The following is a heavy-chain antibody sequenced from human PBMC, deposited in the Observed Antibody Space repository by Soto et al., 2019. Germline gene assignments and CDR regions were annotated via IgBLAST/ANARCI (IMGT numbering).Heavy chain of an antibody. Sequence: GGSLRLSCAASGFTCSSYAMSWVRQAPGKGLEWVSAISGSGGSTYYADSVKGRFTISRDNSKNTLYLQMNSLRAEDTAVSYCAKWEGSSSEPHFDPWGQGTLVTVSS. V-gene: IGHV3-23*01. CDR1: GFTCSSYA. CDR2: ISGSGGST. CDR3: AKWEGSSSEPHFDP. D-gene: IGHD6-6*01. J-gene: IGHJ5*02.